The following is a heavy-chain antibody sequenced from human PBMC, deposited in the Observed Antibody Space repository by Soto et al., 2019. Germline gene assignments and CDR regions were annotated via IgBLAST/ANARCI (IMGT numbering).Heavy chain of an antibody. CDR2: ISGSGGST. CDR1: GFTFSSYA. J-gene: IGHJ6*02. D-gene: IGHD6-13*01. CDR3: AKVGAAAGAPHYSPYGMDV. V-gene: IGHV3-23*01. Sequence: GGSLRLSCAASGFTFSSYAMSWVRQAPGKGLEWVSAISGSGGSTYYADSVKGRFTISRDNSKNTLYLQMNSLRAEDTAVYYCAKVGAAAGAPHYSPYGMDVRGPGTTLTGSS.